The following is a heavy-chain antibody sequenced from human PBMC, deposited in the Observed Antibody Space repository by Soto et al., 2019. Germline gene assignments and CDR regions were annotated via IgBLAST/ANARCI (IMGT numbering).Heavy chain of an antibody. J-gene: IGHJ3*02. CDR2: IIPILGIA. V-gene: IGHV1-69*10. CDR1: GGTFSSYT. Sequence: VKVSCKASGGTFSSYTISWVRQAPGQGLEWMGRIIPILGIANYAQKFQGRVTITADKSTSTAYMELSSLRSEDTAVYYCARELELTGGPYDAFDIWGQGTMVTVSS. CDR3: ARELELTGGPYDAFDI. D-gene: IGHD1-1*01.